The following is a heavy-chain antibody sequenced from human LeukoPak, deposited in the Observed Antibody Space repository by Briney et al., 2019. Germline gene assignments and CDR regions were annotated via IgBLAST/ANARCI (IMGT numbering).Heavy chain of an antibody. V-gene: IGHV3-23*01. CDR2: ISGSGGST. CDR3: AKDLEGGYYLVLDY. Sequence: PGGSLRLSCAASGFTFSNHAMSWVRQAPGMGLEWVSSISGSGGSTFQADSVKGRFTISRDNSKNTLYLQMNSLRVDDTAVYYCAKDLEGGYYLVLDYWGQGTLVTVSS. D-gene: IGHD3-22*01. J-gene: IGHJ4*02. CDR1: GFTFSNHA.